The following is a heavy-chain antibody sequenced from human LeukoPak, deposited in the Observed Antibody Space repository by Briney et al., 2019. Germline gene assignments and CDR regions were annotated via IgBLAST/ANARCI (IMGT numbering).Heavy chain of an antibody. V-gene: IGHV3-74*01. CDR2: INKDGSVT. D-gene: IGHD1-26*01. Sequence: GGSLRLSCAASGXTFSSSWIHWVRQAPGKGLVWVSRINKDGSVTDYAESVKGRFSISRDNAKNTLYLQMNSLRVEDTAIHYCVKVRGRARVGYFDYWGQGTLVTVSS. CDR1: GXTFSSSW. CDR3: VKVRGRARVGYFDY. J-gene: IGHJ4*02.